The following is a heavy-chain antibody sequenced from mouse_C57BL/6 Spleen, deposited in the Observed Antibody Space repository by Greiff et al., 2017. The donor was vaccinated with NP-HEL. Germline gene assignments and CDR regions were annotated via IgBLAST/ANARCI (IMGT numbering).Heavy chain of an antibody. Sequence: VQGVESGPGLVQPSQSLSITCTVSGFSLTSYGVHWVRQSPGKGLEWLGVIWSGGSTDYNAAFISRLSISKDNSKSQVFFKMNSLQADDTAIYYCASHYYGSNYYAMDYWGQGTSVTVSS. CDR3: ASHYYGSNYYAMDY. CDR1: GFSLTSYG. CDR2: IWSGGST. V-gene: IGHV2-2*01. J-gene: IGHJ4*01. D-gene: IGHD1-1*01.